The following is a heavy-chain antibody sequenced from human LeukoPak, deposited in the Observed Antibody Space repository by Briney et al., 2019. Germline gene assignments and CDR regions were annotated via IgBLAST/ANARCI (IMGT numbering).Heavy chain of an antibody. J-gene: IGHJ4*02. V-gene: IGHV4-39*01. CDR1: GASVSSSSHY. D-gene: IGHD1-1*01. CDR3: ASSRIDDFHFDY. Sequence: KPSETLSLTCTVSGASVSSSSHYWGWIRQPPGKGLEWIRSIDYSGSTYYNPSLKSRVTISVDTSKNQFSLKLSSVTAADTAVYYCASSRIDDFHFDYWGQGTLVTVSS. CDR2: IDYSGST.